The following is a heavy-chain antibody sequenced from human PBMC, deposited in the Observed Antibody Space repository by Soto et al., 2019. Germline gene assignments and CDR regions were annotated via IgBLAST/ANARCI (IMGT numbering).Heavy chain of an antibody. CDR1: GFTFSSYG. J-gene: IGHJ2*01. V-gene: IGHV3-30*18. CDR2: ISYDGSNK. D-gene: IGHD6-13*01. Sequence: ESGGGVVQPGRSLRLSCAASGFTFSSYGMHWVRQAPGKGLEWVAVISYDGSNKYYADSVKGRFTISRDNSKNTLYLQMNSLRAEDTAVYYCAKETLGYFDLWGRGTLVTVSS. CDR3: AKETLGYFDL.